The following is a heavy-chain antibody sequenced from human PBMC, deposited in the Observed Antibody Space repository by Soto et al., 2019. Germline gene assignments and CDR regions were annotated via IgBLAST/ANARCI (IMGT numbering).Heavy chain of an antibody. CDR1: GFTFSSYG. V-gene: IGHV3-33*01. J-gene: IGHJ5*02. Sequence: QVQLVESGGGVVQPGRSLRLSCAASGFTFSSYGMHWVRQAPGKGLEWVAVIWYDGSNKYYADSVKGRFTISRDNSKNTLYLQMNSLRDEDTAVYYCARDYGGYYGSGSLNWFDPWGQGTLVTVSS. CDR2: IWYDGSNK. CDR3: ARDYGGYYGSGSLNWFDP. D-gene: IGHD3-10*01.